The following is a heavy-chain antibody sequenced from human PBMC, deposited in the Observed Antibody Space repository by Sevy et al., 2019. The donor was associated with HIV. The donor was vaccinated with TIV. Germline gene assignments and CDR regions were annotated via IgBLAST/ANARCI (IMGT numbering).Heavy chain of an antibody. Sequence: GGSLRLSCAASGLTFSNYAMSWVRQAPGKGLEWVSAIGGSGGGTYLADSVKGRFTISRDNSKNTLFLQMNSLRAEDSAVYYCAKEAYCSGASCHSNSLYYGMDVWGQGTTVTVSS. V-gene: IGHV3-23*01. CDR3: AKEAYCSGASCHSNSLYYGMDV. CDR2: IGGSGGGT. D-gene: IGHD2-15*01. J-gene: IGHJ6*02. CDR1: GLTFSNYA.